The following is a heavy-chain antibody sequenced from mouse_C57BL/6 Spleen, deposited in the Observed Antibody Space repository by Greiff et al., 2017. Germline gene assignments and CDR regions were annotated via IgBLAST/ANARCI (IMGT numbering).Heavy chain of an antibody. CDR3: ARYDGYYGFDY. V-gene: IGHV1-50*01. CDR1: GYTFTSYW. D-gene: IGHD2-3*01. CDR2: IDPSDSYT. Sequence: QVQLQQPGAELVKPGASVKLSCKASGYTFTSYWMQWVKQRPGQGLEWIGEIDPSDSYTNYNLKFKGKATLTVDTSSSTAYMQLSSLTSEDSAVYYCARYDGYYGFDYWGQGTTLTVSS. J-gene: IGHJ2*01.